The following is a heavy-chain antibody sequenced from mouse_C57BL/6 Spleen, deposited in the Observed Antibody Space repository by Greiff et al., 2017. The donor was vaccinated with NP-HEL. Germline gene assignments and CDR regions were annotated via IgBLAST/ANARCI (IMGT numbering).Heavy chain of an antibody. CDR3: AGHEGYDYVVDD. V-gene: IGHV1-62-2*01. D-gene: IGHD2-4*01. CDR1: GYTFTEYN. CDR2: FYPGSDSI. J-gene: IGHJ2*01. Sequence: QVQLQQSGAELVKPGASVKLSCKASGYTFTEYNINWVKQRSGQGLEWIGWFYPGSDSIKYNEKFKDKATLTADKSSSTVYMELSRLTSEDSAVYFCAGHEGYDYVVDDWGQGTTLTVAT.